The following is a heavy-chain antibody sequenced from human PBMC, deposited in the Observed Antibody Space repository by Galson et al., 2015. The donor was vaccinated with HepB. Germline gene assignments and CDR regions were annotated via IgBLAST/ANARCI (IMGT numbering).Heavy chain of an antibody. CDR1: GFTFSSYS. V-gene: IGHV3-48*01. D-gene: IGHD2-21*02. CDR2: ISSSGSTI. CDR3: ARDSGGDYPPLLDY. J-gene: IGHJ4*02. Sequence: SLRLSCTASGFTFSSYSMNWVRQAPGQGLEWVSYISSSGSTIYYAYSVKGRFTISRDNAKSSLYLQMNSLRAEDTAVYYCARDSGGDYPPLLDYGGQGTRVTVSS.